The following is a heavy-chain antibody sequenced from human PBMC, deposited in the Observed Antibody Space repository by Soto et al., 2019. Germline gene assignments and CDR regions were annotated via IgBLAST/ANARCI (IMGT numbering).Heavy chain of an antibody. Sequence: SETLSLTCTVSGGSISSGGYYWSWIRQHPGKGLEWIGYIYYSGSTYYNPSLKSRITISVDTSKNQFSLKLSSVTAADTAVYYCARDWGGGTFDYWGQGTLVTVSS. D-gene: IGHD3-16*01. V-gene: IGHV4-31*03. CDR3: ARDWGGGTFDY. J-gene: IGHJ4*02. CDR1: GGSISSGGYY. CDR2: IYYSGST.